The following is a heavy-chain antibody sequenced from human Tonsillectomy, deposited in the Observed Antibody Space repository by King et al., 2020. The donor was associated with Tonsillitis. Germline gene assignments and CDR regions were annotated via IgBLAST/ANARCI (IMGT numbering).Heavy chain of an antibody. V-gene: IGHV4-61*02. CDR1: GGSLSSGSDY. D-gene: IGHD3-22*01. CDR3: ARFYSDSSGYYPDDY. J-gene: IGHJ4*02. CDR2: IYTSGSN. Sequence: MQLQESGPGLVKPSQTLSLTCTVSGGSLSSGSDYWSWIRQPAGKGLEWIGRIYTSGSNIYNPPLKSRVTISVDTSKNQFALKPGSVTAADTAVYYCARFYSDSSGYYPDDYWGQGTLVTVSS.